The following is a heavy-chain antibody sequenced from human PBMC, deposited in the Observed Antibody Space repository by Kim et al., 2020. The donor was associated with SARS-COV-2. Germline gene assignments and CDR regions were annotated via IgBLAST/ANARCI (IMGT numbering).Heavy chain of an antibody. CDR3: ARDLVMIYSGYDYWFDP. V-gene: IGHV3-30*07. Sequence: VKGRLTISRDNSKNTLYLQMNSLRAEDTAVYYCARDLVMIYSGYDYWFDPWGQGTLVTVSS. D-gene: IGHD5-12*01. J-gene: IGHJ5*02.